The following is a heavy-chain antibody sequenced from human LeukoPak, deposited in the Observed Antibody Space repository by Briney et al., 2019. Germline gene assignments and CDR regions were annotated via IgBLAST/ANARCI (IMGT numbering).Heavy chain of an antibody. V-gene: IGHV1-46*01. CDR3: ARGEYCTAGTCPPGLS. Sequence: ASVKVSCKASGYSFSIYYMHWVRQAPGQGLEWMGIINPSGGGTSYAEKFQGRVTMTRDTSTSTVYMELSSLRSEDTALYYCARGEYCTAGTCPPGLSWGQGTLVTVSS. D-gene: IGHD2-15*01. J-gene: IGHJ4*02. CDR2: INPSGGGT. CDR1: GYSFSIYY.